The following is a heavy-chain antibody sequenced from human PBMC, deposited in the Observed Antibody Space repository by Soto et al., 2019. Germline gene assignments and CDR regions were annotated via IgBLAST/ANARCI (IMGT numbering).Heavy chain of an antibody. CDR2: ISWNSGSI. V-gene: IGHV3-9*01. D-gene: IGHD6-6*01. CDR1: GFTFDDYA. Sequence: EVQLVESGGGLVQPGRSLRLSCAASGFTFDDYAMHWVRQAPGKGLEWVSGISWNSGSIGYADSVKGRFTISRDNAKNSLYLQMNSLRAEDTVLYYCAKVTAARPYCFDYWGQGTLVTVSS. J-gene: IGHJ4*02. CDR3: AKVTAARPYCFDY.